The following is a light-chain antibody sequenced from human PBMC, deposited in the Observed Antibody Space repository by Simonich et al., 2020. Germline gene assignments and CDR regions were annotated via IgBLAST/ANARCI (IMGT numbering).Light chain of an antibody. CDR2: DVI. V-gene: IGLV2-14*01. CDR1: RSDVGGYNN. CDR3: SSYTSSSTWV. Sequence: QSALTQPASGSGSPGQSITISCIGTRSDVGGYNNVSWYQQHPGKAPKLMIYDVIKRPSGVSNRFSGSKSGNTASLTISGLQAEDEADYYCSSYTSSSTWVFGGGTKLTVL. J-gene: IGLJ3*02.